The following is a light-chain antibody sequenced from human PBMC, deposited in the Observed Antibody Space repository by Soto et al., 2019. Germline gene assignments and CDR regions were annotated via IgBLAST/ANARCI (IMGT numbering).Light chain of an antibody. CDR3: QQSYGMQFT. CDR2: VAS. V-gene: IGKV1-39*01. Sequence: DIQMTQSPSSLSASVGDRVTITCRASQSINTYVNWYQQKSGKAPKLLIYVASTLESGVPSRFSGSGSGTDLTLTISSLQPEDFATYYCQQSYGMQFTFGGGTKVDIK. CDR1: QSINTY. J-gene: IGKJ4*01.